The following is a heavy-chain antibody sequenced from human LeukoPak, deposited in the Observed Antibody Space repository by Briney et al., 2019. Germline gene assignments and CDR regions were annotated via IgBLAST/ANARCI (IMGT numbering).Heavy chain of an antibody. D-gene: IGHD4-17*01. Sequence: ASVKVSCKASGGTFNRYDISWVRQAPGQGLEWMGGIIPIFGTANYAQKFQDRVTITADESTSTAYMELNSLRAEDTAVYYCARGAPGLTTVTTGEIDYWGQGTLVTVSS. CDR2: IIPIFGTA. J-gene: IGHJ4*02. V-gene: IGHV1-69*13. CDR1: GGTFNRYD. CDR3: ARGAPGLTTVTTGEIDY.